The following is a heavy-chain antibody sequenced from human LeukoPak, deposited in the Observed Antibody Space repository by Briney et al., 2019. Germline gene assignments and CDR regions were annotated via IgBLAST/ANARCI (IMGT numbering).Heavy chain of an antibody. CDR1: GFTFDDYG. CDR3: ARAVSSSGLGAFDI. V-gene: IGHV3-20*01. CDR2: INWNGGRT. D-gene: IGHD6-6*01. J-gene: IGHJ3*02. Sequence: GGSLRLSCAASGFTFDDYGMSWVRHAPGKGLEWVSGINWNGGRTVYADSVKGRFTISRDNAKNSLYLQMNSLRAEDTALYHCARAVSSSGLGAFDIWGQGTMVTVSS.